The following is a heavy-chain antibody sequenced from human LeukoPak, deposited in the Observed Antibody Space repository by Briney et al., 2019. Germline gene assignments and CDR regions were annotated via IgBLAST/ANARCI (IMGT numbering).Heavy chain of an antibody. CDR3: ARDIGARRDNY. CDR1: GDSIIGYY. CDR2: IYYTGNT. J-gene: IGHJ4*02. Sequence: SETLSLTCSVSGDSIIGYYWGWIRQPPGKGLEWIGNIYYTGNTYYNSSLKSRVTISVDTSKNQFSLKLSSVTAADTAVYYCARDIGARRDNYWGQGTLVTVSS. D-gene: IGHD3-16*01. V-gene: IGHV4-39*07.